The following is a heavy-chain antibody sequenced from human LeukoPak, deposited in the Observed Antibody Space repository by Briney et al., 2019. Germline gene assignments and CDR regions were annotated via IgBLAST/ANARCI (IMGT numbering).Heavy chain of an antibody. V-gene: IGHV4-59*08. Sequence: SETLSLTCTVSGGSISSYYWSWLRQPPGKGLEWIGYIYCSGSTNSNPSLKRRVTISVDTSKNQFSLKLSSVTAADTAVYYCARLWSDIVVVPAAINYYYGMDVWGQGTTVTVSS. J-gene: IGHJ6*02. D-gene: IGHD2-2*02. CDR3: ARLWSDIVVVPAAINYYYGMDV. CDR2: IYCSGST. CDR1: GGSISSYY.